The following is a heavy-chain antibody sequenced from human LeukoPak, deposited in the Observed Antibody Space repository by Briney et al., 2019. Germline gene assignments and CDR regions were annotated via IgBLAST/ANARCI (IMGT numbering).Heavy chain of an antibody. V-gene: IGHV4-61*02. CDR2: LYTSGST. CDR3: AREGYSVGYYMDV. D-gene: IGHD4-11*01. Sequence: SQTLSLTCTVSGGSISSGSYYWSWIRQSAGKGLEWIGRLYTSGSTKNNPSLQSRVTISADSSKNQFSLNLTTVTAADTAVYFCAREGYSVGYYMDVWGKGTTVTVSS. J-gene: IGHJ6*03. CDR1: GGSISSGSYY.